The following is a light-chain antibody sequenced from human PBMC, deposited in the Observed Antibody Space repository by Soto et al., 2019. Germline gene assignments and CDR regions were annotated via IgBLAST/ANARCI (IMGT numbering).Light chain of an antibody. Sequence: QTVVTQPPSASGTPGQRVTISCSGSSSNIGSNYVYWYQQLPGTAPKLLIYRNNQRPSGVPDRFSGSKSGTSASLAISGLRSEDEADYDCAAWDDSLSVVFDGGTQLTVL. J-gene: IGLJ2*01. CDR3: AAWDDSLSVV. CDR1: SSNIGSNY. CDR2: RNN. V-gene: IGLV1-47*01.